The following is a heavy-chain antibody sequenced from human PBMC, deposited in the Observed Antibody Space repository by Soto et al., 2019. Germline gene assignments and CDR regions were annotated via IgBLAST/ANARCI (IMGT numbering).Heavy chain of an antibody. CDR1: GYTFTTYG. V-gene: IGHV1-18*01. CDR2: ISGYNCHT. Sequence: QVQLLQSGAEVRKPGASVKVSCKASGYTFTTYGSSWVRQAPGQVLEWMGWISGYNCHTKYAQKFQGRVTMTTDTSTSTVYMALRSLRSDDTAVYYCAREGEMPYYYYGLDVWGQGTTVTVSS. CDR3: AREGEMPYYYYGLDV. D-gene: IGHD3-16*01. J-gene: IGHJ6*02.